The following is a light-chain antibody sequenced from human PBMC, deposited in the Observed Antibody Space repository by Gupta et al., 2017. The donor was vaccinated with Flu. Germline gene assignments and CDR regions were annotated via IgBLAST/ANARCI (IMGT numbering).Light chain of an antibody. J-gene: IGKJ1*01. V-gene: IGKV3-20*01. CDR3: QQYCTLPWT. CDR2: GAS. CDR1: QNVKSNY. Sequence: GTLSFSPGERAALSCRASQNVKSNYLAWYQQKPGQPPRLLISGASSRAPGIPDRFTGGGSGTDFTLTISRLEPEDFAVYCCQQYCTLPWTFGQGTKLEIK.